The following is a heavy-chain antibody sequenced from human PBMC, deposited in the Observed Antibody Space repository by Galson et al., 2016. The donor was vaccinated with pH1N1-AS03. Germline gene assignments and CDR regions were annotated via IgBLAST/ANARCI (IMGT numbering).Heavy chain of an antibody. Sequence: SVKVSCKASGGTFSTNGFTWVRQAPGQGLEWMGRIIPMLGRGNYAQKFQGRVTIIADISTSTTYMELSNLTSEDTAIYYCARERDSSSSSIFVDWGQGTQVTVSS. CDR2: IIPMLGRG. J-gene: IGHJ4*02. V-gene: IGHV1-69*04. CDR1: GGTFSTNG. CDR3: ARERDSSSSSIFVD. D-gene: IGHD6-6*01.